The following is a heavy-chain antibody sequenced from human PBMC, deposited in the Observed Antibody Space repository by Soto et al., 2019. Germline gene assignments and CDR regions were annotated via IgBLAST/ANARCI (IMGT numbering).Heavy chain of an antibody. CDR1: GDTFTANY. J-gene: IGHJ4*02. V-gene: IGHV1-8*02. Sequence: ASVKVSCKASGDTFTANYIHWVRQAPGQGLEWMGWMQPSSGRTGYAQKFQGRVTMTRDTSINTAYMELSSLTSDDTAFYYCARGVTAGVDYWGQGTLVTVS. D-gene: IGHD1-26*01. CDR2: MQPSSGRT. CDR3: ARGVTAGVDY.